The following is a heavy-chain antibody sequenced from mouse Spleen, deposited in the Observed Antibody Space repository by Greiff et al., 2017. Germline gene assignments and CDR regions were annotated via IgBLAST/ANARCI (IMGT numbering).Heavy chain of an antibody. V-gene: IGHV1-64*01. CDR1: GYTFTSYW. CDR3: ARPIHDGYYQFAY. J-gene: IGHJ3*01. Sequence: QVQLQQPGAELVKPGASVKLSCKASGYTFTSYWMHWVKQRPGQGLEWIGMIHPNSGSTNYNEKFKSKATLTVDKSSSTAYMQLSSLTSEDSAVYYCARPIHDGYYQFAYWGQGTLVTVSA. CDR2: IHPNSGST. D-gene: IGHD2-3*01.